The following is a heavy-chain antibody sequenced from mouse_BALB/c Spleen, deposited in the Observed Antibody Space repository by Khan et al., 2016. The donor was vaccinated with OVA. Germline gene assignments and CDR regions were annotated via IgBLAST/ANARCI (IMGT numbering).Heavy chain of an antibody. V-gene: IGHV2-6-7*01. CDR1: GFSLTGYG. CDR3: ARAYYANSREAMDY. D-gene: IGHD2-10*01. CDR2: IWGDGST. Sequence: QVQLKQSGPGLVAPSQSLSITCTVSGFSLTGYGVNWVRQPPGKGLEWLGMIWGDGSTDYNSGIKSRLSITKDNSKSQVFLKMNSLQTDDTTSYYCARAYYANSREAMDYWGQGNSGTVSS. J-gene: IGHJ4*01.